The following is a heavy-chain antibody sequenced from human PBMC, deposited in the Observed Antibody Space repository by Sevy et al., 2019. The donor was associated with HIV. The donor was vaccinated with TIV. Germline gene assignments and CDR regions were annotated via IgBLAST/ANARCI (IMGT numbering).Heavy chain of an antibody. D-gene: IGHD7-27*01. CDR2: IIPIFGTP. J-gene: IGHJ3*02. CDR3: AREGGVATTGDHDAFDI. CDR1: GDTFSTYG. Sequence: ASVKVSCKASGDTFSTYGLSWVRQAPGQGLEWMGGIIPIFGTPNYAQRFQGRVTITADESASTAYMELSSLGSEDTALYYGAREGGVATTGDHDAFDIWGHGTLVTVSS. V-gene: IGHV1-69*13.